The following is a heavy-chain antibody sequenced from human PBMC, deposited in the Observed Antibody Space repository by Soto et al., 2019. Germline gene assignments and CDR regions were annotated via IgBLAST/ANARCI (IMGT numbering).Heavy chain of an antibody. CDR2: IIPIFGTA. Sequence: GASVKVSCKASGGTFSSYAISWVRQAPGQGLEWMGGIIPIFGTANYAQKFQGRVTITADESTSTAYMELSSLRSEDTAVYYCAREPLGFTGSGYSGSLRDWGQGTLVTVSS. CDR3: AREPLGFTGSGYSGSLRD. J-gene: IGHJ4*02. CDR1: GGTFSSYA. V-gene: IGHV1-69*13. D-gene: IGHD3-22*01.